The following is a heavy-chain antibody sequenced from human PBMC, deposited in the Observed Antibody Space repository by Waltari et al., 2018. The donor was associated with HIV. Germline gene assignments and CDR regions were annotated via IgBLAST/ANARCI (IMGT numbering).Heavy chain of an antibody. J-gene: IGHJ6*02. CDR3: ARDRSEGGVYYYYGLDV. D-gene: IGHD2-8*02. CDR1: GVPFSSYG. V-gene: IGHV3-33*01. CDR2: IWYEGTNK. Sequence: QVQLVESGGGVVQPGMSLRLSCAASGVPFSSYGMHWVRQAPGKGVEWVAGIWYEGTNKYSADTGKGRFTISRDKSKNTLYLQRNSLRAEDTAVYYCARDRSEGGVYYYYGLDVWGQGTTVTVSS.